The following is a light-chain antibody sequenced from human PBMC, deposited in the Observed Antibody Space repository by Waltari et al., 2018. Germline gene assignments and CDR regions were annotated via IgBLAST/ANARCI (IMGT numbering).Light chain of an antibody. CDR1: SSDVGGYTY. CDR2: DVS. Sequence: QSALTQSASVSGSPGQSITISCTGTSSDVGGYTYVSWYQQHPGKAPKLMIYDVSKRPSGVSNRFSGSKSGNTASLTISGLQAEDEADYYCCSYAGSSTYVFGTGTKVTVL. CDR3: CSYAGSSTYV. V-gene: IGLV2-23*02. J-gene: IGLJ1*01.